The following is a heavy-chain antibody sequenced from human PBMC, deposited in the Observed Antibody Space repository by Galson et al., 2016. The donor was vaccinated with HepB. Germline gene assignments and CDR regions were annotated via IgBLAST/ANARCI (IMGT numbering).Heavy chain of an antibody. Sequence: SLRLSCAASGIIFSSYAMSWVRLAPGKGLECVSVLSGSGRRTYHADSVKGRRTISRDNAKNSVYLQMNSLRAEDTAIYYCAVDTVTKSDYWGQGTLVTVSS. J-gene: IGHJ4*02. D-gene: IGHD4-17*01. CDR1: GIIFSSYA. V-gene: IGHV3-23*01. CDR3: AVDTVTKSDY. CDR2: LSGSGRRT.